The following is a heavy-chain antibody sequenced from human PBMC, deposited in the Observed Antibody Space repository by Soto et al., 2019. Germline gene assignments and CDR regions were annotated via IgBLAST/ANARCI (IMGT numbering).Heavy chain of an antibody. Sequence: EVQLVASGGGLVEPGGSLRLSCAASGFTFSTYFMNWVRQAPGKGLEWVSSIIDSGNYMYYADSVKGRFIISRDTARNSLYLQMNSLTTEDTAVYYCAREGEGRTAYFDYWGQGDLVTVSS. CDR3: AREGEGRTAYFDY. J-gene: IGHJ4*02. CDR1: GFTFSTYF. CDR2: IIDSGNYM. D-gene: IGHD3-16*01. V-gene: IGHV3-21*01.